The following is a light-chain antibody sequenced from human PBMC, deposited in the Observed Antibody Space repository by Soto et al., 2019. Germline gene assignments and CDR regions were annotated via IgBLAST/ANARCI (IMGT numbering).Light chain of an antibody. Sequence: QSVLTQPAPVSGAPGQSITISRTGTRSDVGGYNYVSWYQQHPDKAPQLMIYDVFNRPSGVSNRFSGSKSGNTASLTISGLQAEDEADYYCSSYTSSNTYVFGTGTKVTVL. CDR1: RSDVGGYNY. CDR3: SSYTSSNTYV. J-gene: IGLJ1*01. CDR2: DVF. V-gene: IGLV2-14*01.